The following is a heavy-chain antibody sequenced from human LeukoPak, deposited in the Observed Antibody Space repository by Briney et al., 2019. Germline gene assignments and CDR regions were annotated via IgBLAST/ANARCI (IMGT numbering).Heavy chain of an antibody. CDR3: ARRGYSSGWYEGYFDQ. CDR2: IYYSGGT. J-gene: IGHJ4*02. D-gene: IGHD6-19*01. V-gene: IGHV4-59*08. CDR1: GGSMTSYY. Sequence: SETLSLTCTVSGGSMTSYYWTRIRQAPGKGLEWIGHIYYSGGTNYNPSLKSRVAISADTSKNQFSLKLNSVTAADTAVYYCARRGYSSGWYEGYFDQWGQGTLVTVSS.